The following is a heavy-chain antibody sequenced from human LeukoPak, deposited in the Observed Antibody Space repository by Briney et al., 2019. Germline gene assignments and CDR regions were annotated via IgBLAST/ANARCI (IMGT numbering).Heavy chain of an antibody. CDR2: ITSSSNYI. V-gene: IGHV3-21*01. Sequence: PGGSLRLSCAASEFTFNTYSMNWVRQAPGKGLDWVSSITSSSNYIYYADSVRGRFTISRDNSKNSLYLQMNSLRAEDTAVYYCAREGLVATILQDAFDIWGQGTMVTVSS. D-gene: IGHD5-24*01. CDR1: EFTFNTYS. J-gene: IGHJ3*02. CDR3: AREGLVATILQDAFDI.